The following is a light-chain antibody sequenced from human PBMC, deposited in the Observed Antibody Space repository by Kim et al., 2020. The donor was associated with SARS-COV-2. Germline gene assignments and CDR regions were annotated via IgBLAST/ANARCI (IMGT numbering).Light chain of an antibody. V-gene: IGLV3-1*01. J-gene: IGLJ2*01. CDR3: QAWDSGVV. Sequence: SYELTQPPSVSVSPGQTASITCSGAKLGDKYACWYQQKPGQSPVLVIYQDSKRPSGIPERFSGSNSGNTATLTISGTQAMDEADYYCQAWDSGVVFGGGTQLTVL. CDR2: QDS. CDR1: KLGDKY.